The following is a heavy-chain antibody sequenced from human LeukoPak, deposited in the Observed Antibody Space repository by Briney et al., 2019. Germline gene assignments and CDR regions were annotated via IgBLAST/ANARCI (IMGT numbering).Heavy chain of an antibody. CDR3: ARGFWNYEGYYFDY. V-gene: IGHV4-34*01. J-gene: IGHJ4*02. Sequence: SETLSLTCAVYGGSFSGYYWSWLRQPPGKGLEWIGEINHSGSTNYNPSLKSRVTISLDTSKNQFSLKLSSVTAADTAVYYCARGFWNYEGYYFDYWGQGTLVTVSS. CDR1: GGSFSGYY. D-gene: IGHD1-7*01. CDR2: INHSGST.